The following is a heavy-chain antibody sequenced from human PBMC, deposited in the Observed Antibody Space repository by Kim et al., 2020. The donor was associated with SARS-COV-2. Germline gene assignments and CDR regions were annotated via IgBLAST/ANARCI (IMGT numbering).Heavy chain of an antibody. D-gene: IGHD5-18*01. CDR3: ARHSLDWDRTYSSAASLSYFDY. CDR1: GGSLSRYY. V-gene: IGHV4-59*01. Sequence: SETLSLTCSVSGGSLSRYYWSWIRQSPGKGLEWIGYVYYTGNTNYNPSLKSRVTISVDTSKNQFSLKLTSVTAADTAIYYCARHSLDWDRTYSSAASLSYFDYWGQGTLVTVSS. CDR2: VYYTGNT. J-gene: IGHJ4*02.